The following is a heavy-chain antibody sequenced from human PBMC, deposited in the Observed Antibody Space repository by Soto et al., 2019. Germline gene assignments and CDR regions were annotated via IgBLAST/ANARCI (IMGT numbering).Heavy chain of an antibody. V-gene: IGHV4-61*01. CDR3: ASFSSGYYLGLFDY. Sequence: SETLSLTCTVSGGSVSSGSYYWSWIRQPPGKGLEWIGYIYYSGSTNYNPSLKSRVTISVDTSKNQFSLKLSSVTAADTAVYYCASFSSGYYLGLFDYWGQGNLVTVSS. D-gene: IGHD3-22*01. CDR1: GGSVSSGSYY. J-gene: IGHJ4*02. CDR2: IYYSGST.